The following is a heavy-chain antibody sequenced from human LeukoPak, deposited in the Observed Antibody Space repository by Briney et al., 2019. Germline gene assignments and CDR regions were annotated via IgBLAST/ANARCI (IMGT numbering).Heavy chain of an antibody. Sequence: PGRSLRLSCIASGFTFGDYSMSWVRQAPGKGLEWVGFIRSKAYGGTTEYAASVKGRFTISRDDSKSIAYLQMNSLKTEDTAVYYCTRAQYSSSWYCFDYWGQGTLVTVSS. D-gene: IGHD6-13*01. J-gene: IGHJ4*02. V-gene: IGHV3-49*04. CDR3: TRAQYSSSWYCFDY. CDR2: IRSKAYGGTT. CDR1: GFTFGDYS.